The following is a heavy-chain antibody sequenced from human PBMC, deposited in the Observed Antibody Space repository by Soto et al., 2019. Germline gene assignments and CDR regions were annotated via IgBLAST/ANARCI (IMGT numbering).Heavy chain of an antibody. CDR3: AXGSDGRPIRRYDFWSGYYARHHSYAMEV. J-gene: IGHJ6*01. Sequence: SETLSLTCPVSGGSISSYYWIWIRQPTGNGLDLIGYIYYSGSTDYNPSLQSRVTXSAXTSKNQFSRQLSSVTAAYAAVYYCAXGSDGRPIRRYDFWSGYYARHHSYAMEVWEHATTFTVYS. D-gene: IGHD3-3*01. CDR2: IYYSGST. CDR1: GGSISSYY. V-gene: IGHV4-59*01.